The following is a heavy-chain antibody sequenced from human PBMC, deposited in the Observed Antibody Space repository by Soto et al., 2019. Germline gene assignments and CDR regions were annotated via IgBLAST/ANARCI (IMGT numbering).Heavy chain of an antibody. CDR1: GFSLSTSGVG. CDR2: IYWNDDK. J-gene: IGHJ4*02. Sequence: QITLKESGPTLVNPTQTLTLTCTFSGFSLSTSGVGVGWIRQPPGKALEWLALIYWNDDKRYSPSLKSRLTITKDTSKNQVVLTMTNMDPVDTATYYCAHTTTWIQLWSSSNFDYWGQGTLVTVSS. V-gene: IGHV2-5*01. D-gene: IGHD5-18*01. CDR3: AHTTTWIQLWSSSNFDY.